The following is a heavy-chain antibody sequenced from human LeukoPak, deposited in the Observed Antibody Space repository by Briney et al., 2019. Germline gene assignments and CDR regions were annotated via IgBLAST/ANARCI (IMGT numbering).Heavy chain of an antibody. J-gene: IGHJ4*02. CDR3: ARLIGTCYFDY. CDR1: GYSFTGYW. V-gene: IGHV5-51*01. D-gene: IGHD1/OR15-1a*01. Sequence: GESLKISCKGSGYSFTGYWVAWVRQMPGKGLEWMGIINPGDSDTRYSPSFQGQVTISADKSISTAYLQWSSLKASDTAMYYCARLIGTCYFDYWGQGTLVTVSS. CDR2: INPGDSDT.